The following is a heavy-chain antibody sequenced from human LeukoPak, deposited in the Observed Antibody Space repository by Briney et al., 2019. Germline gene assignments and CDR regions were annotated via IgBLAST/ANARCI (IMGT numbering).Heavy chain of an antibody. D-gene: IGHD2-15*01. Sequence: GGSLRLSCAASGFTFSTYAMSWVRQAPGRGLEWVSAISGRGVSTSYADSVKGRFTISRDNSKNTLYLQMNSLRAEDTAVYYCACYNNWFDPWGQGTLVTVSS. CDR1: GFTFSTYA. V-gene: IGHV3-23*01. CDR3: ACYNNWFDP. J-gene: IGHJ5*02. CDR2: ISGRGVST.